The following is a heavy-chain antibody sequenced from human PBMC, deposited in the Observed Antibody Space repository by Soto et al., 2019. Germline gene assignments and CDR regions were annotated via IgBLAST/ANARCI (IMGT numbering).Heavy chain of an antibody. CDR3: ARLPITMTTDDAFDI. Sequence: HPGGSLRLSCAASGFTFSSYAMHWVRQAPGKGLEWVAFISYDGINKYYADSVKGRFTISRDNSKNTLYLQMNSLRAEDTAVYYCARLPITMTTDDAFDIWGQGTMVTVSS. J-gene: IGHJ3*02. CDR2: ISYDGINK. V-gene: IGHV3-30-3*01. D-gene: IGHD3-22*01. CDR1: GFTFSSYA.